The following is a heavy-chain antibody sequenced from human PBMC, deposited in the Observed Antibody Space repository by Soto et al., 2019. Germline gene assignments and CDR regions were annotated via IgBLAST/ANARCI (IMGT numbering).Heavy chain of an antibody. J-gene: IGHJ6*03. CDR1: GGSISSYY. D-gene: IGHD2-2*01. Sequence: SETLSLTCTVSGGSISSYYWSWIRQPPGKGLEWIGYIYYSGSTNYNPSLKSRVTISVDTSKNQFSLKLSSVTAADTAVYYCARACSSTSCKINYYYYMDVWGKGTTVTVSS. V-gene: IGHV4-59*01. CDR2: IYYSGST. CDR3: ARACSSTSCKINYYYYMDV.